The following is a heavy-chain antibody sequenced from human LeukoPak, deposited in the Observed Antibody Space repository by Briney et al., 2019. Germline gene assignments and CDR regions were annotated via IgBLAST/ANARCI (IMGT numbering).Heavy chain of an antibody. V-gene: IGHV1-18*01. J-gene: IGHJ4*02. D-gene: IGHD6-19*01. CDR2: ISAYNGNT. CDR3: ARDHAPYSSGWYYFDY. Sequence: GASVKVSCKASGYTFTSYGISWVRQAPGQGLEWMGWISAYNGNTNYAQKLQGRVTMATDTSTSTAYMELRSLRSDDTAVYYCARDHAPYSSGWYYFDYWGQGTLVTVSS. CDR1: GYTFTSYG.